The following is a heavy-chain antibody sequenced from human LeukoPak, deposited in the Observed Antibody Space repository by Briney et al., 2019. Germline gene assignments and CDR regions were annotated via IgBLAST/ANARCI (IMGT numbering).Heavy chain of an antibody. CDR3: ARLTPYSGSPLGDY. CDR1: GGSISSSSNF. J-gene: IGHJ4*02. V-gene: IGHV4-39*01. D-gene: IGHD1-26*01. CDR2: ISYSGST. Sequence: KPSDTLSLTCTVSGGSISSSSNFWGWIRQPPGKGLEWIGSISYSGSTYYNPSLKSRVTISVDTSKNQFSLKLSSVTAADTAVYYCARLTPYSGSPLGDYWGQGTLVTVSS.